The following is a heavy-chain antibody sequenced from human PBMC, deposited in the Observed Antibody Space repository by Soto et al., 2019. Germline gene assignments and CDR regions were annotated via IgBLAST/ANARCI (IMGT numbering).Heavy chain of an antibody. Sequence: GGSLRLSCAASGFTFSSYGMHWVRQAPGKGLEWVAVISYDGSNKYYADSVKGRFTISRDNSKNTLYLQMNSLRAEDTAVYYCAKGYNLLIAAAAGDYFDYWGQGTLVTVSS. CDR2: ISYDGSNK. J-gene: IGHJ4*02. D-gene: IGHD6-13*01. V-gene: IGHV3-30*18. CDR1: GFTFSSYG. CDR3: AKGYNLLIAAAAGDYFDY.